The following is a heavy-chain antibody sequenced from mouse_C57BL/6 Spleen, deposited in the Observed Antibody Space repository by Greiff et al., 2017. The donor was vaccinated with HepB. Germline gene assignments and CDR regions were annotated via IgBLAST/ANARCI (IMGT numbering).Heavy chain of an antibody. Sequence: QVQLQQSGAELVMPGASVKLSCKASGYTFTSYWMHWVKQRPGQGLEWIGEIDPSDSYTNYNQKFKGKSTLTVDKSSSTAYMQLSSLTSEDSAVYYCAQYGSSYDWYFDVWGTGTTVTVSS. CDR1: GYTFTSYW. V-gene: IGHV1-69*01. J-gene: IGHJ1*03. D-gene: IGHD1-1*01. CDR2: IDPSDSYT. CDR3: AQYGSSYDWYFDV.